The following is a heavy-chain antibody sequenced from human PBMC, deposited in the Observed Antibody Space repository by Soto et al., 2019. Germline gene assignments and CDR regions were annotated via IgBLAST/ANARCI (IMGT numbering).Heavy chain of an antibody. V-gene: IGHV3-23*01. CDR2: ISGSGGTT. D-gene: IGHD2-21*02. CDR3: AKGFIVVVTAIRPDDNFDV. Sequence: EVQLLESGGALVQSGGSLRLSCAASGFTFNTYAMNWVRQAPGKGLEWVASISGSGGTTYYADSVKGRFTVSRDTSKNTLYLQMNSLSDEDTAVYDGAKGFIVVVTAIRPDDNFDVWGQGTMVTVSS. CDR1: GFTFNTYA. J-gene: IGHJ3*01.